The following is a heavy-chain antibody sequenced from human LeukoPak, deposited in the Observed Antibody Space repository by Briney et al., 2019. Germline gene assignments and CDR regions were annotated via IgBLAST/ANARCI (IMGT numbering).Heavy chain of an antibody. D-gene: IGHD3-22*01. CDR3: ANTYDSSGYPYYFDY. V-gene: IGHV3-23*01. CDR2: ISGSGGST. J-gene: IGHJ4*02. CDR1: GFTFSSYA. Sequence: GGSLRLSCAASGFTFSSYAMSWVRQAPEKGLEWVSAISGSGGSTYYADSVKGRFTISRDNSKNTLYLQMNSLRAEDTAVYYCANTYDSSGYPYYFDYWGQGTLVTVSS.